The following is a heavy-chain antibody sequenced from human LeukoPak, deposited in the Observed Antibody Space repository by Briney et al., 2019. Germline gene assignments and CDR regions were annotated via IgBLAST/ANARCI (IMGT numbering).Heavy chain of an antibody. Sequence: SETLSLTCAVYGGSFNGYYWSWIRQPPGKGLEWIGEINHSGSTNYSPSLKSRVTLSVDTSKNQFSLRLSSVTAADTAVYYCARDHVRFIRRRNNVFDIWGQGTMVTVSS. CDR2: INHSGST. D-gene: IGHD1-14*01. CDR3: ARDHVRFIRRRNNVFDI. V-gene: IGHV4-34*01. J-gene: IGHJ3*02. CDR1: GGSFNGYY.